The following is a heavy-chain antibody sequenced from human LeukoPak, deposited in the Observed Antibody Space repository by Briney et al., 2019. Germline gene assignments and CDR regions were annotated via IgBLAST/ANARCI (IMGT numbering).Heavy chain of an antibody. CDR2: IIPILGIA. CDR3: ARSLGGVPAASSGYYYGMDV. Sequence: SVKVSCKASGCTFSSYTISWVRQAPGQGLEWMGRIIPILGIANYAQKFQGRVTITADKSTSTAYMELSSLRSEDTAVYYCARSLGGVPAASSGYYYGMDVWGQGTTVTVSS. V-gene: IGHV1-69*02. D-gene: IGHD2-2*01. CDR1: GCTFSSYT. J-gene: IGHJ6*02.